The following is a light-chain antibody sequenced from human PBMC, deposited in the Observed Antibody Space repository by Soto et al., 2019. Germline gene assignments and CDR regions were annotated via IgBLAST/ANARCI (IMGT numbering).Light chain of an antibody. CDR1: QTISSW. Sequence: DIPFTQTLATLSFSLKDLRTITYRASQTISSWLAWYQQKPGKAPKLLIYKASTLKSGVPSRFSGSGSGTEFTLTICSLQPDDFATYYCQQDNSHSEAFGDGSKV. V-gene: IGKV1-5*03. CDR2: KAS. J-gene: IGKJ1*01. CDR3: QQDNSHSEA.